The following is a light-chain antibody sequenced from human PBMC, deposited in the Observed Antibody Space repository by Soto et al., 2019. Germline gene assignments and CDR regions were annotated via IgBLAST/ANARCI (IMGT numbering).Light chain of an antibody. CDR2: DVS. V-gene: IGLV2-14*01. CDR1: SSDVGGYNY. Sequence: QSVLTQPASVSGSPGQSITISCTGTSSDVGGYNYVSWYQQHPGKAPKLMIYDVSNRPSGVSNRFSGSKSGNTASLTISGLQADDEACYYCHPYINSITYVFVTGTKVTVL. J-gene: IGLJ1*01. CDR3: HPYINSITYV.